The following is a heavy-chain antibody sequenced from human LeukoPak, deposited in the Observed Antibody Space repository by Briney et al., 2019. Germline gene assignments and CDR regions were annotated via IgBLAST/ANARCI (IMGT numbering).Heavy chain of an antibody. Sequence: PGGSLRLSCAVSGFTLTSFATHWVRQAPGQGMEWVALIRHDEANHYYADSVQGRCTISRDTSKNTLYLQMNNLRVEDTAVYYCAKEYTPSSPLGEFASWGQGTLVTVSS. D-gene: IGHD6-6*01. CDR3: AKEYTPSSPLGEFAS. CDR1: GFTLTSFA. CDR2: IRHDEANH. V-gene: IGHV3-30*02. J-gene: IGHJ4*02.